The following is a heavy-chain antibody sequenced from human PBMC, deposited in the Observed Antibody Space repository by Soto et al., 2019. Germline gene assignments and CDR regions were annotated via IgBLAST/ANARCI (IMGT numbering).Heavy chain of an antibody. CDR3: ARDSLALFDS. CDR1: DGSVSSGSYY. D-gene: IGHD5-12*01. CDR2: IYSSGST. V-gene: IGHV4-61*01. J-gene: IGHJ4*02. Sequence: SETLSLTCTVSDGSVSSGSYYWTWIRQPPGKGLEWIGYIYSSGSTLYNPSLKSRVIISVDTSMNQFSLKLSSVTAADTAVYYCARDSLALFDSWGQGTLVTVSP.